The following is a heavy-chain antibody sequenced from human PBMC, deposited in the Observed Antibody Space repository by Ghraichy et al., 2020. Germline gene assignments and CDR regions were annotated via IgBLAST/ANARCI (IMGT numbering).Heavy chain of an antibody. D-gene: IGHD5-18*01. Sequence: AGSLRLSCAASGFTFSSYGLNWVRQAPGKGLEWISYISSSGSTIYYADSVKGRFTFSRDNAKNSLYLQMNSLRVEDTAVYYCARESAMEQYYFDYWGQGTLVTVSS. CDR3: ARESAMEQYYFDY. CDR2: ISSSGSTI. CDR1: GFTFSSYG. V-gene: IGHV3-48*03. J-gene: IGHJ4*02.